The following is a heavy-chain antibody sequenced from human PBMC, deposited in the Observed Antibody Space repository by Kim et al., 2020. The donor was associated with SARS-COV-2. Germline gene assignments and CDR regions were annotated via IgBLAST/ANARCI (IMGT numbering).Heavy chain of an antibody. Sequence: GGSLRLSCAASGFTFSSFAMSWVRQAPGKGLEGVSSINTNGRTSYYTDSVKARFTISRDNYKNTLFLQMDRLRAEDTAVYYCAKLTMVAFSGDSGGQGTLVTVSS. CDR1: GFTFSSFA. V-gene: IGHV3-23*01. D-gene: IGHD2-15*01. CDR2: INTNGRTS. J-gene: IGHJ5*01. CDR3: AKLTMVAFSGDS.